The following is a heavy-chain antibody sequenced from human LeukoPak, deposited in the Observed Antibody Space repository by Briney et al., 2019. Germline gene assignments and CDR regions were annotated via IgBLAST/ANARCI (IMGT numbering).Heavy chain of an antibody. CDR2: IYWDDDK. Sequence: SGPTLVKPTQTLTLTCTFSGFSLSTSGVGVGWIRQPPGKALEWLALIYWDDDKRYSPSLKSRLTITMDTSKNQVVLTMTNMDPVDTATYYCAHSRLYDYVWGSFDYWGQGTLVTVSS. CDR1: GFSLSTSGVG. D-gene: IGHD3-16*01. CDR3: AHSRLYDYVWGSFDY. V-gene: IGHV2-5*02. J-gene: IGHJ4*02.